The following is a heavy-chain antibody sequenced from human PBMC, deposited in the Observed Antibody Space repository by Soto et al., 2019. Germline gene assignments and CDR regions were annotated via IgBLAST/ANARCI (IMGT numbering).Heavy chain of an antibody. CDR2: IFPIGTT. CDR1: GGSLSWATYS. CDR3: ARSREFDY. Sequence: LTCSVSGGSLSWATYSCKCVRQPPGKFLEWIGYIFPIGTTYYNPSLKSRVTISIDVSNNQFSLSLRSLTAADTAVYYCARSREFDYWSQGTLVTVSS. J-gene: IGHJ4*02. V-gene: IGHV4-30-2*01.